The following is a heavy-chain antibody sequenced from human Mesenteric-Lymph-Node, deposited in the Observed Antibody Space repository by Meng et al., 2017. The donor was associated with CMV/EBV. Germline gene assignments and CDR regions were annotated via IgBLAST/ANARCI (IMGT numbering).Heavy chain of an antibody. D-gene: IGHD5-18*01. CDR1: GGPISSSSYY. J-gene: IGHJ6*02. CDR3: AREGDTAMVYYYYYGMDV. Sequence: GSLRLSCTVSGGPISSSSYYWGWIRQPPGKGLEWIGSIYYSGSTYYNPSLKSRVTISVDTSKNQFSLKLSSVTAADTAVYYCAREGDTAMVYYYYYGMDVWGQGTTVTVSS. CDR2: IYYSGST. V-gene: IGHV4-39*07.